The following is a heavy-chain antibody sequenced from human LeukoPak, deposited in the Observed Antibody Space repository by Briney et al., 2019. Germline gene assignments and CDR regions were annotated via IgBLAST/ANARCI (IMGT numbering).Heavy chain of an antibody. V-gene: IGHV3-30-3*01. D-gene: IGHD3-16*01. Sequence: GGSLRLSCAASGFTFSSYAMHWVRQAPGKGLEWVAVISYDGSNKYYADSVKGRFTTSRDNSKNTLYLQMNSLRAEDTAVYYCAREGEGITNGGQGTLVTVSS. J-gene: IGHJ4*02. CDR1: GFTFSSYA. CDR3: AREGEGITN. CDR2: ISYDGSNK.